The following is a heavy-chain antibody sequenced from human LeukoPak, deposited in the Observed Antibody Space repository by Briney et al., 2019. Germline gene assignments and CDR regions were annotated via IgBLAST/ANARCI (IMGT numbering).Heavy chain of an antibody. CDR2: IYYSGST. Sequence: ASETLSLTCTVSGGSISSSSYYWGWIRQPPGKGLEWIGNIYYSGSTYYNPSLKSRVTISVDTSKNQFSLKLSSVTAADTAVYYCARDGRFPPEVLPRYFDYWGQGTLVTVSS. D-gene: IGHD1-26*01. V-gene: IGHV4-39*07. CDR3: ARDGRFPPEVLPRYFDY. J-gene: IGHJ4*02. CDR1: GGSISSSSYY.